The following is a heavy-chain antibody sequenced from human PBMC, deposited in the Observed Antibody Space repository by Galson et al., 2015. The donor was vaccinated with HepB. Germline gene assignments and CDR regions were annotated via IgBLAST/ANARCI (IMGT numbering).Heavy chain of an antibody. Sequence: ETLSLTCTVSGGSISGDYWSWIRQPPGKGLEYIGFIYYSGNTDYNPSLKSRVTISVDTSKNQISLKMSSVTAADTAVYYCARLRVDSSGYYPFDYWGQGTLVTVSS. J-gene: IGHJ4*02. V-gene: IGHV4-59*01. CDR1: GGSISGDY. CDR3: ARLRVDSSGYYPFDY. D-gene: IGHD3-22*01. CDR2: IYYSGNT.